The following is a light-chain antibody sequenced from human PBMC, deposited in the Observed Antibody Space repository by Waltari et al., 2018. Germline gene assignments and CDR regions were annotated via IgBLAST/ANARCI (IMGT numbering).Light chain of an antibody. Sequence: QSALTQPASVSGSPGQSITISCTGTNSDVGSYDYVSWYQQHPGKVPRLMIYDATKRPSGVSNRFSGSKSGNTASLTISGLQAEDEADYYCCSYAGSSTLVFGGGTKVTVL. CDR2: DAT. J-gene: IGLJ2*01. V-gene: IGLV2-23*01. CDR1: NSDVGSYDY. CDR3: CSYAGSSTLV.